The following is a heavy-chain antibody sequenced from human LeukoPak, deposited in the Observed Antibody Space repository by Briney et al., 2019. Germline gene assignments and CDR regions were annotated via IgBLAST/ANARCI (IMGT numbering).Heavy chain of an antibody. CDR1: GFTFSSYW. V-gene: IGHV3-74*01. CDR2: INPDGSST. D-gene: IGHD3-10*01. J-gene: IGHJ3*02. Sequence: PGGSLRLSCAASGFTFSSYWMHWVRQVPGKGLVWVSRINPDGSSTNYADSVKGRFTTSRDNAKNSLYLQMNSLRAEDTAVYYCARDPVRGALDGFDIWGQGTMVTVSS. CDR3: ARDPVRGALDGFDI.